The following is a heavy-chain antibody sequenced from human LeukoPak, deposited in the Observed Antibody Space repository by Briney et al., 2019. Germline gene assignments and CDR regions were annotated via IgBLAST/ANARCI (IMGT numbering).Heavy chain of an antibody. Sequence: SETLSLTCTVSGYSITSGYYWGWIRQPPGKGLEWIGYIYYSGSTNYNPSLKSRVTISVDTSKNQFSLKLSSVTAADTAVYYCARALMGYYYDSSGYGVTFDIWGQGTMVTVSS. CDR1: GYSITSGYY. CDR2: IYYSGST. D-gene: IGHD3-22*01. CDR3: ARALMGYYYDSSGYGVTFDI. J-gene: IGHJ3*02. V-gene: IGHV4-61*01.